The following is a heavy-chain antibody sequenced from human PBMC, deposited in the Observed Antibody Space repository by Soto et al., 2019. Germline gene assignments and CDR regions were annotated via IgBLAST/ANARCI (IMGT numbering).Heavy chain of an antibody. V-gene: IGHV3-33*01. Sequence: QVQLVESGGGVVQPGWSLRLSCAASGFTFSSYGMHWVRQAPGKGLEWVAVIWYDGSNKYYADSVKGRFTISRDNSKNTLYLQMNSLRAEDMAVYYCARDAPGYYYGSGSYLDYWGQGTLVTVSS. CDR1: GFTFSSYG. CDR2: IWYDGSNK. CDR3: ARDAPGYYYGSGSYLDY. J-gene: IGHJ4*02. D-gene: IGHD3-10*01.